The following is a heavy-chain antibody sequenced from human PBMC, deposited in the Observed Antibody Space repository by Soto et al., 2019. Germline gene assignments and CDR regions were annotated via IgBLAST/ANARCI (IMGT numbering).Heavy chain of an antibody. CDR3: TRGGDPYKTGH. CDR2: IYYSGSI. V-gene: IGHV4-59*01. Sequence: SETLSLTCTVSGGSISSYYWSWIRQPPGKGLEWIGHIYYSGSIKYNPSLKSRVTMSVDTSKNQFSLKLTSVNTADTAIYYCTRGGDPYKTGHWGQGTLVTVSS. CDR1: GGSISSYY. D-gene: IGHD2-21*01. J-gene: IGHJ4*02.